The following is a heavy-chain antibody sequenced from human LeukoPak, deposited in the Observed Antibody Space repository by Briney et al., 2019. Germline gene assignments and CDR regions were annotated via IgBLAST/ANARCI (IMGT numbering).Heavy chain of an antibody. CDR1: GFTFSNYW. CDR3: ARRKSSGSYPEIYFDY. CDR2: ISTSSSYT. D-gene: IGHD1-26*01. V-gene: IGHV3-11*06. Sequence: GGSLRLSCAASGFTFSNYWMHWVRQAPGKGLEWVSYISTSSSYTNYADSVKGRFTISRDNAKNSLYLQMNSLRAEDTAVYYCARRKSSGSYPEIYFDYWGQGTLVTVSS. J-gene: IGHJ4*02.